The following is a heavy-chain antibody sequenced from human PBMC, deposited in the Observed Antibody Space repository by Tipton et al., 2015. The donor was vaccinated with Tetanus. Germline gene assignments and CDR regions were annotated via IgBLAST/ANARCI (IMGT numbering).Heavy chain of an antibody. D-gene: IGHD5-18*01. CDR3: ARLWMDTAMFGY. J-gene: IGHJ4*02. V-gene: IGHV4-34*01. CDR1: GGSFSGYY. Sequence: TLSLTCAVYGGSFSGYYWSWIRQPPGKGLEWIGEINHSGSTNYNPSLKSRVTISVDTSKNQFSLKLSSVTAADTAVYYCARLWMDTAMFGYWGQGTLVTVSS. CDR2: INHSGST.